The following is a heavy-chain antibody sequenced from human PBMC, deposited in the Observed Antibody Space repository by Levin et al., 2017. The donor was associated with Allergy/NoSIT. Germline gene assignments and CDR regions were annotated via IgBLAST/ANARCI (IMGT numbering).Heavy chain of an antibody. D-gene: IGHD5-18*01. CDR1: GGSISSYY. CDR3: ARGRGYSYGWWVGRVIWWFDP. J-gene: IGHJ5*02. V-gene: IGHV4-59*01. Sequence: SETLSLTCTVSGGSISSYYWSWIRQPPGKGLEWIGYIYYSGSTNYNPSLKSRVTISVDTSKNQFSLKLSSVTAADTAVYYCARGRGYSYGWWVGRVIWWFDPWGQGTLVTVSS. CDR2: IYYSGST.